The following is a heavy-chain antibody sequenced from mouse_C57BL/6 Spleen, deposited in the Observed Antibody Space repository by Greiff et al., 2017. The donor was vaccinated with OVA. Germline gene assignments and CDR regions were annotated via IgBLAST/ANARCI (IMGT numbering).Heavy chain of an antibody. CDR3: ARKSSGFIYAMDY. V-gene: IGHV1-59*01. J-gene: IGHJ4*01. Sequence: VQLQQPGAELVRPGTSVKLSCKASGYTFTSYWMHWVKQRPGQGLEWIGVIDPSDSYTNYNQKFKGKATLTVDTSSSTAYMQLSSLTSEDSAVYYCARKSSGFIYAMDYWGQGTSVTVSS. CDR1: GYTFTSYW. CDR2: IDPSDSYT. D-gene: IGHD3-2*02.